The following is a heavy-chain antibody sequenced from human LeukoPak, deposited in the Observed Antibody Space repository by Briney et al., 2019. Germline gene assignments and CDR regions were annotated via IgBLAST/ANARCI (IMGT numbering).Heavy chain of an antibody. J-gene: IGHJ4*02. CDR1: GHTFTSYD. CDR3: ARGGGITGTEFDY. Sequence: SVKVSCKASGHTFTSYDINWVRQATGQGLEWMGRIIPIFGTANYAQKFQGRVTITTDESTSTAYMELSSLRSEDTAVYYCARGGGITGTEFDYWGQGTLVTVSS. D-gene: IGHD1/OR15-1a*01. CDR2: IIPIFGTA. V-gene: IGHV1-69*05.